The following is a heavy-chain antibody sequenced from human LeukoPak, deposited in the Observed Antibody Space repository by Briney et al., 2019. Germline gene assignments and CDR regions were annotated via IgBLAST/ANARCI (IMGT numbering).Heavy chain of an antibody. CDR2: IRYDGSTK. CDR3: AKCPTYYDFWREAFDI. D-gene: IGHD3-3*01. V-gene: IGHV3-30*02. Sequence: GGSLRLSCAASGFTFSTSGMHWVRQAPGEGLEWVAVIRYDGSTKYSADSVKGRFTISRDNSKNTLYLQMNSLRAEDTAVYYCAKCPTYYDFWREAFDIWGQGTMVTVSS. CDR1: GFTFSTSG. J-gene: IGHJ3*02.